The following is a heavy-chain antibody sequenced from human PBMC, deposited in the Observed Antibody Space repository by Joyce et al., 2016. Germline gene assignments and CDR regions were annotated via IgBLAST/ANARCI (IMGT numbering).Heavy chain of an antibody. CDR1: TFTFSNFA. Sequence: QVQLVESGGGVVQPGGSLRLSCAASTFTFSNFAMHWVRQAPGKGLEGVAVTWHDGSNAYYSDSVKGRFTISRDNSKNMVWLQMTSLRADDTAVYYCARDRYPLSVRGVFDPWGQGTLVTVSS. D-gene: IGHD3-16*02. CDR3: ARDRYPLSVRGVFDP. CDR2: TWHDGSNA. J-gene: IGHJ5*02. V-gene: IGHV3-33*01.